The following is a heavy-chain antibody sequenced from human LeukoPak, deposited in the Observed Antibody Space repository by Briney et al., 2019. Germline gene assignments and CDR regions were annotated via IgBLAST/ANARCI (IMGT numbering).Heavy chain of an antibody. D-gene: IGHD6-13*01. CDR2: MNPNSGNT. Sequence: GASVKVSCKASGYTFTSYDINWVRQATGQGLEWMGWMNPNSGNTGYARKFQGRVTMTRNTSISTAYMELSSLRSEDTAVYYCAGGHSSSWWAFDYWGQGTLVTVSS. CDR1: GYTFTSYD. J-gene: IGHJ4*02. V-gene: IGHV1-8*01. CDR3: AGGHSSSWWAFDY.